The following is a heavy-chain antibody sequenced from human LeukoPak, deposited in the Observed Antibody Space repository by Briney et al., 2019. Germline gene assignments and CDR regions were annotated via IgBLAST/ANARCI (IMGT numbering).Heavy chain of an antibody. Sequence: PSETLSLTCAVYGGSFSGYYWSWIRQPPGKGLEWIGEINHSGSTNYNPSLKSRVTISVDTSKNQFSLKLSSVTAADTAVYYCARHFKYRGGYHWRGDAFDIWGQGTMVTVSS. D-gene: IGHD3-22*01. CDR3: ARHFKYRGGYHWRGDAFDI. J-gene: IGHJ3*02. CDR2: INHSGST. CDR1: GGSFSGYY. V-gene: IGHV4-34*01.